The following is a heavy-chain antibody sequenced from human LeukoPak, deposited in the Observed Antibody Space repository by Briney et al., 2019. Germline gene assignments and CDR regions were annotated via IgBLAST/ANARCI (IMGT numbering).Heavy chain of an antibody. CDR1: GGSISSSDYY. Sequence: SQTLSLTCTVSGGSISSSDYYWSWIRQPPGKGLEWIGYIYYSGSTYYNPSLKSRVTISVDTSKNQFSLKLSSVTAADTAVYYCAGDRLGYCSGGSCQMAWGQGTLVTVSS. J-gene: IGHJ5*02. CDR2: IYYSGST. CDR3: AGDRLGYCSGGSCQMA. D-gene: IGHD2-15*01. V-gene: IGHV4-30-4*01.